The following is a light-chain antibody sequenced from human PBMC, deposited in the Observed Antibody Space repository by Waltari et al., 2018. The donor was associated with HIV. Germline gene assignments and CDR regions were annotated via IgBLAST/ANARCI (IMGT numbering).Light chain of an antibody. Sequence: QSVLTQPPSASGTPGQRVTISCFGGRSNIGTNYVYWYQQFPGAAPTLLISRNYQRPSGVPNLFSASKSATSASLAISGLRSEDEAIYYCAAWDATEILFGGGTKLTVL. CDR3: AAWDATEIL. CDR2: RNY. J-gene: IGLJ2*01. CDR1: RSNIGTNY. V-gene: IGLV1-47*01.